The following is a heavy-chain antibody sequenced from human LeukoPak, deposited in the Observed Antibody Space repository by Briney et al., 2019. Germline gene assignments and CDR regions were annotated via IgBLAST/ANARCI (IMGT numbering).Heavy chain of an antibody. CDR3: ARHTTILGHFGY. Sequence: PSETLSLTCAVYGGSFSGYYWSWIRQPPGKGLEWIGEINHSGSTNYNPSLKSRVTISVDTSKNQFSLKLSSVTAADTALYYCARHTTILGHFGYWGQGTLVTVSS. D-gene: IGHD3-3*01. J-gene: IGHJ4*02. CDR1: GGSFSGYY. CDR2: INHSGST. V-gene: IGHV4-34*01.